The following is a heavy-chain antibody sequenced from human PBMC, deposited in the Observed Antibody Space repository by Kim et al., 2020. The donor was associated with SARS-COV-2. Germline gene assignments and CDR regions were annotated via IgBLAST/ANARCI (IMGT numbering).Heavy chain of an antibody. CDR2: R. Sequence: RYYPDSVKGRFTIATDNAKNSLYLQMNSLRAEDTAVYYCARAARRWYIDYWGQGTLVTVSS. CDR3: ARAARRWYIDY. V-gene: IGHV3-21*01. J-gene: IGHJ4*02. D-gene: IGHD2-15*01.